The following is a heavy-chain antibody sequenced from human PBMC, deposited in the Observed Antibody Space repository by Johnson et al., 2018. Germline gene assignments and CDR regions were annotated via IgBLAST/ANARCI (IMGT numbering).Heavy chain of an antibody. V-gene: IGHV3-7*01. CDR1: GFTFSSYW. J-gene: IGHJ3*02. Sequence: VQLVQSGGGLVQPGGSLRLSCAASGFTFSSYWMSWVRQAPGKGLEWVANIKQDGSEKYYVDSVKGRFTISRDNAKNSLYLQMNSLRAEDTAVYYCARDYIPYYYDSSCYYSDAFDIWGQGTMVTVSS. CDR2: IKQDGSEK. CDR3: ARDYIPYYYDSSCYYSDAFDI. D-gene: IGHD3-22*01.